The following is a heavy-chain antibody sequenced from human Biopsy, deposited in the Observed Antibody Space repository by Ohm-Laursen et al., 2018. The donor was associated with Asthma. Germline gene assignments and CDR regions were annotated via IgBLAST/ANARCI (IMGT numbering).Heavy chain of an antibody. D-gene: IGHD3-9*01. CDR3: AREPIKATYFYGMDV. CDR2: ISFDGSNK. CDR1: GFTFSNYG. Sequence: SLRLSCTASGFTFSNYGMRWVRQAPGKGLEWVAVISFDGSNKDFADSVKGRFTISRDKSKSTLYLQLSSLRAEDTAVYFCAREPIKATYFYGMDVWGQGTTVTVSS. V-gene: IGHV3-30*03. J-gene: IGHJ6*02.